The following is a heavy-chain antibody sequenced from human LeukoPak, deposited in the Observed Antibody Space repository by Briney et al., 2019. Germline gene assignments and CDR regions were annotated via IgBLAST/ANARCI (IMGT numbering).Heavy chain of an antibody. J-gene: IGHJ4*02. V-gene: IGHV1-46*01. CDR3: ARDRDFGVSPLDY. D-gene: IGHD4-17*01. Sequence: ASVKVSCKASGYTFTSYYMHWVRQAPGQGLEWMGIINPSGGSTSYAQKLQGRVTMTRDTSTSTVYMELRSLRSDDTAVYYCARDRDFGVSPLDYWGQGTLVTVSS. CDR2: INPSGGST. CDR1: GYTFTSYY.